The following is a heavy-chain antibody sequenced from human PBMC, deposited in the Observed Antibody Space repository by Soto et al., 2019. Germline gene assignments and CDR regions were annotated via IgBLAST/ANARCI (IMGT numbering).Heavy chain of an antibody. CDR3: ARILYGSGSYYADN. CDR1: GGSISGYS. J-gene: IGHJ4*02. CDR2: IYYNGNT. D-gene: IGHD3-10*01. V-gene: IGHV4-59*01. Sequence: QAQLQESGPELVKPSETLSLTCNVSGGSISGYSWSWIRQPPGKGLEWIGYIYYNGNTYYNPSLKSRGTKSVHTSKSQFSLKLTSVTAADTAVYYCARILYGSGSYYADNWGQGILVTVSS.